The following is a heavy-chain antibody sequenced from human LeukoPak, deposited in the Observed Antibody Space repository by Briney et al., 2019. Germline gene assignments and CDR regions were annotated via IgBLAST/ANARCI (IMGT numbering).Heavy chain of an antibody. CDR1: GGTFSSYA. D-gene: IGHD3-9*01. Sequence: VASVKVSCKASGGTFSSYAISWVRQAPGQGLEWMGGIIPIFGTANYAQKFQGRVTITADESTSTAYMELSSLRSEDTAVYYCARVGVEGYFDWLLNYWGQGTLVTVSS. CDR2: IIPIFGTA. V-gene: IGHV1-69*13. J-gene: IGHJ4*02. CDR3: ARVGVEGYFDWLLNY.